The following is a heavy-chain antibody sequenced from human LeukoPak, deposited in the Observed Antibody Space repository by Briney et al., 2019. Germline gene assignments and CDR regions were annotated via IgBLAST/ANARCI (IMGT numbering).Heavy chain of an antibody. CDR3: ARDYRFPYYYYGMDV. J-gene: IGHJ6*02. CDR1: GFTFSSYA. Sequence: GGSLRLSCAASGFTFSSYAMHWVRQAPGKGLEWVAVISYDGSNKYYADSAKGRFTISRDNSKNTLYLQMNSLRAEDTAVYYCARDYRFPYYYYGMDVWGQGTTVTVSS. CDR2: ISYDGSNK. D-gene: IGHD1-26*01. V-gene: IGHV3-30-3*01.